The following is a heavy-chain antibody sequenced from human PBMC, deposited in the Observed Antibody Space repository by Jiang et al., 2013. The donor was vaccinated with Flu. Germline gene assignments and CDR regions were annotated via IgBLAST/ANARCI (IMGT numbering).Heavy chain of an antibody. J-gene: IGHJ4*02. CDR3: AREPDRYNWNYAGYYFDY. CDR1: FSSYA. CDR2: IIPIFGTA. D-gene: IGHD1-7*01. Sequence: FSSYAISWVRQAPGQGLEWMGGIIPIFGTANYAQKFQGRVTITADESTSTAYMELSSLRSEDTAVYYCAREPDRYNWNYAGYYFDYWGQGTLVTVSS. V-gene: IGHV1-69*01.